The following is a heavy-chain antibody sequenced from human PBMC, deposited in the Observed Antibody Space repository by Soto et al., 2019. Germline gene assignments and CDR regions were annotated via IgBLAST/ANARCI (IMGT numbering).Heavy chain of an antibody. CDR2: IRQDGNEH. CDR3: ARDPFAGKDTWFDP. V-gene: IGHV3-7*01. Sequence: PGGSLRLSCEASAIDFANYWMIWVRQAPGKGLEWVASIRQDGNEHYYVDSVRGRFTVSRDNSKRSVFLQMDSLRVEDTALYYCARDPFAGKDTWFDPWGQGTLVTV. CDR1: AIDFANYW. J-gene: IGHJ5*02.